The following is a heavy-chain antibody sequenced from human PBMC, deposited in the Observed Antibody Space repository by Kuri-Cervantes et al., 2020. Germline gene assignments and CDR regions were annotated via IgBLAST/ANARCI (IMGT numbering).Heavy chain of an antibody. CDR2: INAGNGNT. Sequence: ASVKVSCKASGYTFTSYAMHWVRQAPGQRLEWMGWINAGNGNTKYSQKFQGRVTITRDTSASTAYMELSSLRSEDTAVYYCARGRIVATCRRGGSCPTASWFDPWGQGTLVTVSS. CDR3: ARGRIVATCRRGGSCPTASWFDP. J-gene: IGHJ5*02. D-gene: IGHD2-15*01. CDR1: GYTFTSYA. V-gene: IGHV1-3*01.